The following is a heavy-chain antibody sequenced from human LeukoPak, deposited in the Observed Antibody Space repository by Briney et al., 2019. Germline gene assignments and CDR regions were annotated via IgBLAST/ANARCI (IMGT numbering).Heavy chain of an antibody. J-gene: IGHJ6*02. CDR2: IFYSGST. CDR3: ARDPYGMDV. CDR1: GGSFSGYY. Sequence: SETLSLTCAVYGGSFSGYYWSWIRQPPGKGLEWVGCIFYSGSTNYNPSLKSRVTISVDTSKNQFSLKLSSVTAADTAVYYCARDPYGMDVWGQGTTVTVSS. V-gene: IGHV4-59*01.